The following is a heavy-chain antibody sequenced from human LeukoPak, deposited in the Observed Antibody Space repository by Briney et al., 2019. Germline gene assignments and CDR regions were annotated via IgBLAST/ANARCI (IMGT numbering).Heavy chain of an antibody. V-gene: IGHV3-23*01. CDR2: ISGGGST. J-gene: IGHJ3*02. CDR1: GLTFRSYA. CDR3: AKDQEKGRLGVFYI. D-gene: IGHD6-19*01. Sequence: TGGSLRLSCAASGLTFRSYALSWVRQDPGKGLEWVLGISGGGSTEYADSVKGRFTISRDNTKNTLILQMNSLRAEDTAVYYCAKDQEKGRLGVFYIWGRGTMVTASS.